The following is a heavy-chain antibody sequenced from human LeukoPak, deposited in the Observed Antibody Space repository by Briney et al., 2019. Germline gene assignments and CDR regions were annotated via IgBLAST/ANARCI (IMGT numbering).Heavy chain of an antibody. Sequence: PSEPLSLTCAVYGGSFSGYYWSWIRQPPGKGLEWIGEINHSGSTNYNPSLKSRVSISVDTSKNQFSLKLSSVTAADTAVYYCARVKGPMMVAAGRFQHWGQGTLVSVSS. CDR2: INHSGST. V-gene: IGHV4-34*01. CDR1: GGSFSGYY. CDR3: ARVKGPMMVAAGRFQH. D-gene: IGHD3-22*01. J-gene: IGHJ1*01.